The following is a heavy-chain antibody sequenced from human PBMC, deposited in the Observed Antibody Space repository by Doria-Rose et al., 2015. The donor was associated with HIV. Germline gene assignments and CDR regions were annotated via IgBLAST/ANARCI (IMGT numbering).Heavy chain of an antibody. CDR1: GASVSSRGYY. CDR2: TYYTGTS. Sequence: QVQLQESGPGLVKPSETLSLTCSVSGASVSSRGYYWNWIRQVPGKGLESLGYTYYTGTSDYSPSLKSRLNMAVDMSKNQCSLKLSFVTVADTAVYYCARMGAYRELDYWGQGALVIVSA. V-gene: IGHV4-31*03. D-gene: IGHD3-16*01. J-gene: IGHJ4*02. CDR3: ARMGAYRELDY.